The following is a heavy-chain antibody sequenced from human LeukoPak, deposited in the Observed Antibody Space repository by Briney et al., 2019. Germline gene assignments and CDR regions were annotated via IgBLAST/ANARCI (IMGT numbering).Heavy chain of an antibody. J-gene: IGHJ4*02. D-gene: IGHD1-26*01. V-gene: IGHV3-9*01. CDR1: GFTFDDYA. Sequence: GRSLRLSCAASGFTFDDYAMHWVRQAPGKGLEWVSGISWNSGSIGYADSVKGRFTISRDNSKNTLYLQMNSLRAEDTAVYYCATQVGALPGEDDYWGQGTLVTVSS. CDR2: ISWNSGSI. CDR3: ATQVGALPGEDDY.